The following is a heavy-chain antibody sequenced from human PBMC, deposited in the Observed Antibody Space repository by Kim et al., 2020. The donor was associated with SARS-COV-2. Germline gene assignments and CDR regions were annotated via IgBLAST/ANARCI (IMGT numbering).Heavy chain of an antibody. J-gene: IGHJ6*01. CDR3: ARGSGGSSFYYYYGMDV. CDR1: GYSFSSYW. D-gene: IGHD3-10*01. V-gene: IGHV5-51*01. Sequence: GESLKISCKGSGYSFSSYWIGWVRQMPGKGLEYMGIIYASDSNTRYSPSFQGQVTISLDKSISTAYLQWSSLKASDSAIYYCARGSGGSSFYYYYGMDVW. CDR2: IYASDSNT.